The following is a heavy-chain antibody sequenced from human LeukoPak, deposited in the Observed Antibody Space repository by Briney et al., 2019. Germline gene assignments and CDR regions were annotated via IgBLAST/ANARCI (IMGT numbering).Heavy chain of an antibody. V-gene: IGHV3-11*01. J-gene: IGHJ4*02. CDR3: AKDIVEAGLFFDY. CDR2: MSGGGGDI. Sequence: GGSLRLSCAASGFTFSDYYMGWIRQAPRKGLEGVSYMSGGGGDIFYADSVKGRFTISRDNAKNSLYLQMNSLRAEDTAVYYCAKDIVEAGLFFDYWGQGTLVTVSS. CDR1: GFTFSDYY. D-gene: IGHD3-16*02.